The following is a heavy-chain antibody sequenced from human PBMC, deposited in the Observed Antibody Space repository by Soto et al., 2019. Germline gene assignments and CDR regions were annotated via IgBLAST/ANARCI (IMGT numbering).Heavy chain of an antibody. Sequence: GGSLRLSCAASGFPFSRYGMHWARQAPGKGLEWVAVTSYDGFNKYYADSVKGRFTISRDNSKDTLYLQMNSLRTEDTAVYYCAKNPREWQQLYYFDQWGQGTLVTVSS. D-gene: IGHD1-1*01. V-gene: IGHV3-30*18. CDR1: GFPFSRYG. CDR2: TSYDGFNK. CDR3: AKNPREWQQLYYFDQ. J-gene: IGHJ4*02.